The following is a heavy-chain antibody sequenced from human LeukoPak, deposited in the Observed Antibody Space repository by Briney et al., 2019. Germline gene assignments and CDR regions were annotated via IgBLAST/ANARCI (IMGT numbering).Heavy chain of an antibody. D-gene: IGHD3-22*01. CDR3: AREGITMIVVVHDAFDI. CDR1: AYTFSSYE. Sequence: ASVKVSCKASAYTFSSYEVNWVRQAPGQGLEWMGWINPNSGGTNYAQKFQGRVTMTRDTSISTAYMELSRLRSDDTAVYYCAREGITMIVVVHDAFDIRGQGTMVTVSS. V-gene: IGHV1-2*02. CDR2: INPNSGGT. J-gene: IGHJ3*02.